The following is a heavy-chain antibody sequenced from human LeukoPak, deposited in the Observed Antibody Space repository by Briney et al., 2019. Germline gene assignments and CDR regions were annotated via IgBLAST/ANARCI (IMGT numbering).Heavy chain of an antibody. J-gene: IGHJ3*02. V-gene: IGHV4-31*03. CDR1: GGSISRGGYY. CDR3: ARVLYYYDSSGYYSDAFDI. D-gene: IGHD3-22*01. CDR2: IYYSGST. Sequence: SETLSLTCTVSGGSISRGGYYWTWIRQHPGRGLEWLGYIYYSGSTYYNPSHKSRVTISVDTSKHQFSLKLSSVTAAETAVYCCARVLYYYDSSGYYSDAFDIWGQGKMVTVSS.